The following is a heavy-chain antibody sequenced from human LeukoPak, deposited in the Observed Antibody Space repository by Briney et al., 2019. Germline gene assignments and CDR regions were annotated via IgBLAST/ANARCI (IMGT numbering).Heavy chain of an antibody. CDR1: GFTFSSYA. Sequence: GGSLRLSCAASGFTFSSYAMSWVRQAPGKGLEWVSANSGSGGSTYYADSVKGRFTISRDNSKNTLYLQMNSLIAEDTAVYYCAKDLISSGWYGCRFDPWGQGTLVTVSS. J-gene: IGHJ5*02. V-gene: IGHV3-23*01. CDR3: AKDLISSGWYGCRFDP. D-gene: IGHD6-19*01. CDR2: NSGSGGST.